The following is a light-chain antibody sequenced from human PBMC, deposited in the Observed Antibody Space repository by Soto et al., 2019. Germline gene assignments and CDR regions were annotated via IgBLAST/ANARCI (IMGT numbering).Light chain of an antibody. Sequence: DIQMTQSPSSLSASVGDRVTITCRASQSISSYLNLYQQKPGKAPKLLIYAASSLQSGVPSRFSGSGSGTDFTLTISSLQPEDFATYYCQQSYSIQWTFGQGTKVDIK. CDR3: QQSYSIQWT. J-gene: IGKJ1*01. CDR2: AAS. CDR1: QSISSY. V-gene: IGKV1-39*01.